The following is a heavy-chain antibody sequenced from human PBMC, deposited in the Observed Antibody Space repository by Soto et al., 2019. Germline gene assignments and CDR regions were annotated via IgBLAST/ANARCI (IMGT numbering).Heavy chain of an antibody. CDR2: IIPLFGTA. V-gene: IGHV1-69*01. J-gene: IGHJ4*02. CDR1: GGTFSSYA. Sequence: QVQLVQSGAVVPKPGSSVTVSCKASGGTFSSYALSWVRQAPGQGLEWMGGIIPLFGTAAYAQEFQGRVPITADESTSTACSDLTSLSSEDTAVYYCARSINYGDDYGFGYWGQGTLVIGSS. D-gene: IGHD4-17*01. CDR3: ARSINYGDDYGFGY.